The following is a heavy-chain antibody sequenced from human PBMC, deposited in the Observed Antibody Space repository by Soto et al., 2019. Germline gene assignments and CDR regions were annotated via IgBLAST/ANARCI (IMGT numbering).Heavy chain of an antibody. CDR2: ISGSGGRT. V-gene: IGHV3-23*01. Sequence: EVQLLESGGGLVQPGGSLRLSCAASGFTFSRYAMSWVRQVPGKGLEWVSTISGSGGRTYYADSVKGRFTISRDNSKNTLYVEMNSLRAEDTAVYYCAKTAGDCSGGSCYSQGFDIWGQGTVVTVSS. J-gene: IGHJ3*02. CDR3: AKTAGDCSGGSCYSQGFDI. CDR1: GFTFSRYA. D-gene: IGHD2-15*01.